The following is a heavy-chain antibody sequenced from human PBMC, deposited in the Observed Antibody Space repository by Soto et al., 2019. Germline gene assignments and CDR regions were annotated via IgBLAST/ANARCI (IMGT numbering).Heavy chain of an antibody. J-gene: IGHJ4*02. CDR1: GYSFTSYW. CDR2: IDPSDSYT. D-gene: IGHD6-13*01. V-gene: IGHV5-10-1*01. CDR3: ARRQEAAGDNELTFDY. Sequence: EVQLVQSGAEVKKPGDSLRISCKGSGYSFTSYWISWVRQMPGKGLEWMVRIDPSDSYTNYSPSFQGHVTISADKSISTAYMQWSSLKASDTAMYYCARRQEAAGDNELTFDYWGQGSLVTVSS.